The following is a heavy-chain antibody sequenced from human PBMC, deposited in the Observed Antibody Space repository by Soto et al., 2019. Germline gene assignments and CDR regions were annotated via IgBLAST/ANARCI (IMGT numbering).Heavy chain of an antibody. CDR1: GFIFSGSA. J-gene: IGHJ4*02. Sequence: EVHLVQSGGGLVQPGGSLKLSCAASGFIFSGSAMHWVRQASGKGLEWVGRIGRKAKNYATEYGASVEGRFTISRDDSKNTTFLLMNSLKSEDTAVYFCFRQWLVVSPLDHWGQGTLVTVSS. D-gene: IGHD6-19*01. CDR3: FRQWLVVSPLDH. V-gene: IGHV3-73*02. CDR2: IGRKAKNYAT.